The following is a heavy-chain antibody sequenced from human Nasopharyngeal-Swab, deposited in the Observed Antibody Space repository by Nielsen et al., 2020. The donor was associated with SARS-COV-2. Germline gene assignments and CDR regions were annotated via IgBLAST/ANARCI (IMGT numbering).Heavy chain of an antibody. CDR3: AKVGRSGGIAAAGTSRPYYYYMDV. CDR1: GFTFSSYA. D-gene: IGHD6-13*01. J-gene: IGHJ6*03. Sequence: GGSLRLSCAASGFTFSSYAMHWVRQAPGKGLEWVAVISYDGSNKYYADSVKGRFTISRDNSKNTLYLQMNSLRAEDTAVYYCAKVGRSGGIAAAGTSRPYYYYMDVWGKGTTVTVSS. CDR2: ISYDGSNK. V-gene: IGHV3-30-3*01.